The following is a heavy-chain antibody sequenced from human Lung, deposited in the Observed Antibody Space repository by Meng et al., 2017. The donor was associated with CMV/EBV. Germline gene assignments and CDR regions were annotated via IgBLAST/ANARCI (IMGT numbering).Heavy chain of an antibody. CDR2: INTEGSST. J-gene: IGHJ4*02. CDR3: ARDDYSNRNDFDY. D-gene: IGHD4-11*01. CDR1: GFTFRSYW. V-gene: IGHV3-74*01. Sequence: WGAAGFTFRSYWMNWVRQAPGKGLVWVSRINTEGSSTSDADSVQGRFTISRDNAKNTLYLQMNSLRAEDTAVYYCARDDYSNRNDFDYWGQGTLVTVSS.